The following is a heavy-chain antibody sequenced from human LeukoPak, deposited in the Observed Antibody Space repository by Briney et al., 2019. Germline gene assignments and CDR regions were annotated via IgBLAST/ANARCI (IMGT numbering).Heavy chain of an antibody. CDR1: GFTFSSHG. V-gene: IGHV3-23*01. Sequence: GGSLRLSCAASGFTFSSHGMSWVRQAPGKGLEWVSTISGSGDYTYYADSVKGRFTISRDNAKNSLYLQMNSLRAEDTAVYYCARDIYYYDSSGYYFPGGSDYWGQGTLVTVSS. CDR2: ISGSGDYT. CDR3: ARDIYYYDSSGYYFPGGSDY. J-gene: IGHJ4*02. D-gene: IGHD3-22*01.